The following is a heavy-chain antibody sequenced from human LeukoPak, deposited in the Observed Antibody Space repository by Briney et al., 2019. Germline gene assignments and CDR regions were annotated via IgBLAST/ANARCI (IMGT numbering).Heavy chain of an antibody. V-gene: IGHV1-8*01. CDR3: ARGAYDFWAPSHYYYYYMDV. CDR1: GYTFTSYD. Sequence: ASVKVSCKASGYTFTSYDINWVRQATGQGLEWMGWMNPNSGNTGYTQKFQGRVTMTRNTPISTAYMELSSLRSEDTAVYYCARGAYDFWAPSHYYYYYMDVWGKGTTVTVSS. J-gene: IGHJ6*03. CDR2: MNPNSGNT. D-gene: IGHD3-3*01.